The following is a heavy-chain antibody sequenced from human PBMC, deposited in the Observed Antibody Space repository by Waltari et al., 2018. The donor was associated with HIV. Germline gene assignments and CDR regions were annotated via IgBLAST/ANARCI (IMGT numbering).Heavy chain of an antibody. D-gene: IGHD3-10*01. CDR3: AKEELQSYYGSGSLDY. CDR2: ISYDGSNK. Sequence: QVQLVESGGGVVQPGRSLRLSCAASGFTFSSYGMHWVRQAPGKGLEWVAVISYDGSNKYYADSVKGRFTISRDNSKNTLYLQMNSLRAEDTAVYYCAKEELQSYYGSGSLDYWGQGTLVTVSS. J-gene: IGHJ4*02. V-gene: IGHV3-30*18. CDR1: GFTFSSYG.